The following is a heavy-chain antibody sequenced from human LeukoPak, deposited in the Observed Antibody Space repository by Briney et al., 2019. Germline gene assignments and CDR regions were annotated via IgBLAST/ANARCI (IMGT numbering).Heavy chain of an antibody. CDR1: GFTFSSYW. CDR2: IKQDGSEK. Sequence: GGSLRLSCAASGFTFSSYWMSWVRQAPGKGLEWVANIKQDGSEKYYVDSVKGRFTISRDNVKNSLYVQMNSLRAEDTGVYYCARDEPVGATTGWGQGTLVTVSS. CDR3: ARDEPVGATTG. V-gene: IGHV3-7*01. J-gene: IGHJ4*02. D-gene: IGHD1-26*01.